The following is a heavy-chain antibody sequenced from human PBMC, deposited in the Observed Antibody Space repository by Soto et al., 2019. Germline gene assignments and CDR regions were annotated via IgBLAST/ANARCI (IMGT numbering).Heavy chain of an antibody. V-gene: IGHV3-30-3*01. CDR1: GFTFSSYA. CDR3: ARQGNVDYFDY. Sequence: TGGSLRLSCAASGFTFSSYAMHWVRQAPGKGLEWVAVISYDGSNKYYADSVKGRFTISRDNSKNTLYLQMNSLRAEDTAVYYCARQGNVDYFDYWGQGTLVTVSS. CDR2: ISYDGSNK. J-gene: IGHJ4*02.